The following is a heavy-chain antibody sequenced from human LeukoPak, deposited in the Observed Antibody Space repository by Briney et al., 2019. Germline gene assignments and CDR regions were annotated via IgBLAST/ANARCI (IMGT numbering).Heavy chain of an antibody. D-gene: IGHD1-26*01. Sequence: GGSLRLSCLTSGLTLSTNAMSWVRQAPGKGLEWISGISGSGASTYYADSVMGRFTISRDDSRNTLYLQMNSLRGDDTAVYYCAKDVGKWESLHFFDYWGQGTLVTVSS. CDR3: AKDVGKWESLHFFDY. V-gene: IGHV3-23*01. CDR2: ISGSGAST. J-gene: IGHJ4*02. CDR1: GLTLSTNA.